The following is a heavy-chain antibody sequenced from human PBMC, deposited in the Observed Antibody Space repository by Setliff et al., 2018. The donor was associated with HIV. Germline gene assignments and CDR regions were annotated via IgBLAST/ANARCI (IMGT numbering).Heavy chain of an antibody. D-gene: IGHD3-3*01. CDR1: GGSFSDSY. CDR3: AKGPRGLGLRFYFDY. V-gene: IGHV4-34*01. J-gene: IGHJ4*02. Sequence: SSETLSLTCAVYGGSFSDSYWSWIRQAPGKGLEWIGEINHSGITHYNPSLETRVTMFAGTSKNQFSLRLSPVTAADTAIYFCAKGPRGLGLRFYFDYWAQGSQVTIS. CDR2: INHSGIT.